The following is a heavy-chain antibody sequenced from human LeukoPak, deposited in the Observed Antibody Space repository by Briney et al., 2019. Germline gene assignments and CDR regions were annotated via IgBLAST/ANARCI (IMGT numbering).Heavy chain of an antibody. J-gene: IGHJ4*02. Sequence: GESLRLSCAASGFTFSSYSMNWVRQAPGKGREWVSSISSSSSYIYYADSVKGRFTISRDNAKNSLYLQMNSLRAEDTAVYYCAREGARLTLDYWGQGTLVTVSS. CDR3: AREGARLTLDY. CDR2: ISSSSSYI. V-gene: IGHV3-21*01. D-gene: IGHD3-16*01. CDR1: GFTFSSYS.